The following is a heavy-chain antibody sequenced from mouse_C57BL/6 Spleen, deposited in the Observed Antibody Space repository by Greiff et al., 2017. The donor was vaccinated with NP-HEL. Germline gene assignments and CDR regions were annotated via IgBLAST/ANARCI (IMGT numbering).Heavy chain of an antibody. V-gene: IGHV1-82*01. CDR1: GYAFSSSW. Sequence: QVQLKESGPELVKPGASVKISCKASGYAFSSSWMNWVKQRPGKGLEWIGRIYPGDGDTNYNGKFKGKATLTADKSSSTAYMQLSSLTSEDSAVYFCARWSHFDYWGQGTTLTVSS. CDR3: ARWSHFDY. J-gene: IGHJ2*01. CDR2: IYPGDGDT.